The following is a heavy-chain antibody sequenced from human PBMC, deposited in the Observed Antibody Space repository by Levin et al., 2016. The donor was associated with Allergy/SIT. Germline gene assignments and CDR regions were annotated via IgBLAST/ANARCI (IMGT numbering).Heavy chain of an antibody. CDR1: GGSISSSSYY. Sequence: SETLSLTCTVSGGSISSSSYYWGWIRQPPGKGLEWIGSIYYSGSTYYNPSLKSRVTISVDTSKNQFSLKLSSVTAADTAVYYCARHRPAISTMGYYPGRWPNYYMDVWGKGTTVTVSS. D-gene: IGHD3-22*01. J-gene: IGHJ6*03. V-gene: IGHV4-39*01. CDR2: IYYSGST. CDR3: ARHRPAISTMGYYPGRWPNYYMDV.